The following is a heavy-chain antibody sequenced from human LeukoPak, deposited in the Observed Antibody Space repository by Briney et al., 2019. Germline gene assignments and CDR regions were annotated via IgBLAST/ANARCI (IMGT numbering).Heavy chain of an antibody. CDR3: ARNGDYGGAFDI. V-gene: IGHV4-61*01. CDR2: IYYSGST. J-gene: IGHJ3*02. D-gene: IGHD4-17*01. CDR1: GGSISSSSYY. Sequence: SETLSLTCTVSGGSISSSSYYWSWIRQPPGKGLEWIGYIYYSGSTNYNPSLKSRVTISVDTSKNQFSLKLSSVTAADTAVYYCARNGDYGGAFDIWGQGTMVTVSS.